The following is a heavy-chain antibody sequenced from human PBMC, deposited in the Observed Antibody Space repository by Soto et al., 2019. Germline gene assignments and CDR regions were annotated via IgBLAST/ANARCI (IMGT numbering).Heavy chain of an antibody. CDR3: AQAEMMTTVTHLDY. V-gene: IGHV3-30*18. CDR2: ISYDGVIK. D-gene: IGHD4-17*01. J-gene: IGHJ4*02. Sequence: QVQLVESGGAVVQPGRSLRLSCAASGFTLSDYGMHWVRQAPGKGLEWVAVISYDGVIKYADSVKGRFTISRDNSRTALYLQMNRLRAGDTAVYYCAQAEMMTTVTHLDYWGQGTLVTVSS. CDR1: GFTLSDYG.